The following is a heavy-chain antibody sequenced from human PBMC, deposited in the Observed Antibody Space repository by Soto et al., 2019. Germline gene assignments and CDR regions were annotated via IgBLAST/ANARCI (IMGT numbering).Heavy chain of an antibody. CDR2: ISGSGGST. V-gene: IGHV3-23*01. CDR3: AKDTRKLIAAAGTSNAFDI. D-gene: IGHD6-13*01. Sequence: EVQLLESGGGLVQPGGSLRLSCAASGFTFSSYAMSWVRQAPGKGLEWVSAISGSGGSTYYADSVKGRFTISRDNSKNTLYLQMNSLRAEDTAVYYCAKDTRKLIAAAGTSNAFDIWGQGTTVTVSS. J-gene: IGHJ3*02. CDR1: GFTFSSYA.